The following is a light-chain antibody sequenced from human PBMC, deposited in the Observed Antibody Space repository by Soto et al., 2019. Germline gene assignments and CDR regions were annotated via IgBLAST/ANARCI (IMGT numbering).Light chain of an antibody. CDR3: TSYTSSSPLYV. J-gene: IGLJ1*01. V-gene: IGLV2-14*01. CDR2: EVS. CDR1: SSDVGGYKF. Sequence: QSVLTQPASVSGSPGQSITISCTGTSSDVGGYKFVSWYQQHPGKAPKLMIYEVSSRPSGVSNRFSGSKSGNTASLTISGLQAEDEADYYCTSYTSSSPLYVFGTGTKVTV.